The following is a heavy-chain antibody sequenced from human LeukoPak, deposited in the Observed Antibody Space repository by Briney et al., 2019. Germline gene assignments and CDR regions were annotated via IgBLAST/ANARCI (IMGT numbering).Heavy chain of an antibody. CDR2: ILYDGSNK. V-gene: IGHV3-33*01. J-gene: IGHJ4*02. Sequence: GGSLRLSCAASGFTFSSYGMHWVRQAPGKGLEWVAVILYDGSNKYYADSVKGRFTICRDNSKNTLYLQMNSLRAEDTAVYYCARVTDIAVAGTGIDYWGQGTLVTVSS. CDR3: ARVTDIAVAGTGIDY. CDR1: GFTFSSYG. D-gene: IGHD6-19*01.